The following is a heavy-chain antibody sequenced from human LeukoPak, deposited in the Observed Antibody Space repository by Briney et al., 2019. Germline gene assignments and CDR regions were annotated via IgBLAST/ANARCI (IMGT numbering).Heavy chain of an antibody. Sequence: ASVKVSCKASGYTFTKYYIHWVRQAPGQGLEWMGIINPSAGSTNYAQKFQGRVTMTRDTSTSTVYMELSSLRSEDTAVYYCARDTPHCSGGSCYSSDAFDIWGQGTMVTVSS. CDR1: GYTFTKYY. CDR3: ARDTPHCSGGSCYSSDAFDI. CDR2: INPSAGST. V-gene: IGHV1-46*01. J-gene: IGHJ3*02. D-gene: IGHD2-15*01.